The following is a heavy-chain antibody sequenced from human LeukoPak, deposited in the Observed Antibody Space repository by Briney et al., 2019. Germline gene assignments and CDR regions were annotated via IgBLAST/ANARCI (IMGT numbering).Heavy chain of an antibody. D-gene: IGHD1-26*01. CDR2: ISYDGSNK. CDR1: GFTFSHYG. Sequence: GSLRLSCAASGFTFSHYGVHWVRQAPGKGLEWVAVISYDGSNKYYADSVKGRFTISRDNSKNTLYLQMNGLRAEDTAVYYCAKDAKYSGSYWGSGDYYYMDVWGKGTTVTVSS. J-gene: IGHJ6*03. V-gene: IGHV3-30*18. CDR3: AKDAKYSGSYWGSGDYYYMDV.